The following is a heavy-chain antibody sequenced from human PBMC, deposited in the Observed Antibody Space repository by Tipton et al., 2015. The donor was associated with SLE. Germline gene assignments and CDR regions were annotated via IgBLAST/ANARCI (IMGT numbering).Heavy chain of an antibody. CDR1: GFIVSNNY. Sequence: SLRLSCAASGFIVSNNYMSWVRQAPGKGLEWVSSISSGSNYIYYADSVQGRFTISRDNDKNSVYLQMNSLTAEDTAVYYCARVRGWYDFWGQGALVTVSS. CDR2: ISSGSNYI. V-gene: IGHV3-21*01. J-gene: IGHJ4*02. CDR3: ARVRGWYDF. D-gene: IGHD6-19*01.